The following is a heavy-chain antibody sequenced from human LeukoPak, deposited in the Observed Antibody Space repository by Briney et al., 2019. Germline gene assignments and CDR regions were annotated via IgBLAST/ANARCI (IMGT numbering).Heavy chain of an antibody. Sequence: GGSLRLSCADSGFTFSRSWMTWVSQAPGKGLEWVANINEDGSAQNYVDSVKGRFTISRDNPKSTLYLEMNSLRAEDTAVYYCARDAGYDRFDYWGQGTLVTVSS. CDR2: INEDGSAQ. CDR3: ARDAGYDRFDY. V-gene: IGHV3-7*05. CDR1: GFTFSRSW. J-gene: IGHJ4*02. D-gene: IGHD3-22*01.